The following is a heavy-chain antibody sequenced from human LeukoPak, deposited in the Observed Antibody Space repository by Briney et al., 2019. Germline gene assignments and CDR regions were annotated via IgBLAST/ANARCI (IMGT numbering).Heavy chain of an antibody. J-gene: IGHJ4*02. CDR1: GYTFTSYG. D-gene: IGHD3-22*01. Sequence: GASVKVSFTASGYTFTSYGITWVRQAPGQGLEWMGWISAYNGNTNYAQILQGRVTMTTDTSTTTAYMELRSLRSDDTAVYYCARDVYYDSSGYYSAVAFDYWGQGTLVIVSS. CDR3: ARDVYYDSSGYYSAVAFDY. CDR2: ISAYNGNT. V-gene: IGHV1-18*01.